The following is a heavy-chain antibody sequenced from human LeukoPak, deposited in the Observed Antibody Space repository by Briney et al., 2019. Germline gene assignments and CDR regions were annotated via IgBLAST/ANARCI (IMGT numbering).Heavy chain of an antibody. CDR3: AKRIAARRGIDY. V-gene: IGHV3-30*18. CDR2: ISYDGSNK. D-gene: IGHD6-6*01. CDR1: GFTFSSYG. J-gene: IGHJ4*02. Sequence: PGGSLRLSCAASGFTFSSYGMHWVRQAPGKGLEWVAVISYDGSNKYYADSVKGRFTISRDNSKNTLYLQMNSLRAEDTAVYYCAKRIAARRGIDYWGQGTLVTVSS.